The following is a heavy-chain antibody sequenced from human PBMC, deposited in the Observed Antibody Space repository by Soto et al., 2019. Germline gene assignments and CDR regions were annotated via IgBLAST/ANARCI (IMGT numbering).Heavy chain of an antibody. V-gene: IGHV1-69*02. D-gene: IGHD1-26*01. Sequence: QVQLVQSGAEVKKPGSSAKVSCKASGGTFSSYTISWVRQAPGQGLEWMGRIIPILGIANYAQKFQGRVTITADKSTSTAYMELSSLRSEDTAVYYCARFESGSYALDYWGQGTLVTVSS. CDR1: GGTFSSYT. CDR2: IIPILGIA. J-gene: IGHJ4*02. CDR3: ARFESGSYALDY.